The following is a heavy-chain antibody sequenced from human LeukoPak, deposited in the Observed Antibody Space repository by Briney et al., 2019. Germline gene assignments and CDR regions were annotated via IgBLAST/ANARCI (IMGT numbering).Heavy chain of an antibody. CDR1: GFTFSSYG. CDR3: ARASPPALYYDFWSGYYTDYYYMDV. D-gene: IGHD3-3*01. J-gene: IGHJ6*03. CDR2: ISGSSSTI. V-gene: IGHV3-48*01. Sequence: GGSLRLSCAASGFTFSSYGMSWVRQAPGKGLEWVSYISGSSSTIYYADSVKGRFTISRDNAKNSLYLQMNSLRAEDTALYYCARASPPALYYDFWSGYYTDYYYMDVWGKGTTVTVSS.